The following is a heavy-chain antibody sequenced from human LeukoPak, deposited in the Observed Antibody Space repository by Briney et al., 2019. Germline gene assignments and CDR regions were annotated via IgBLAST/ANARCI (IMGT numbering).Heavy chain of an antibody. CDR1: GYTFTGYY. V-gene: IGHV1-2*02. J-gene: IGHJ4*02. CDR3: ARVRWFGETDAAYFDS. Sequence: GASVKVSCKTSGYTFTGYYMHWVRQAPGQGLEWMGWINPNSGGTDYAQKFQGRVTMTRDTSISTAYMELSRLRSDDTVVYYCARVRWFGETDAAYFDSWGQGTLVTVSS. D-gene: IGHD3-10*01. CDR2: INPNSGGT.